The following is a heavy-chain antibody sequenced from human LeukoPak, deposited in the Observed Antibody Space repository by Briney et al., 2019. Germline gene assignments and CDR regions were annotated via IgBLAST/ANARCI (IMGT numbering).Heavy chain of an antibody. CDR1: GLNFNNAW. V-gene: IGHV3-48*01. Sequence: GGSLRLSCAASGLNFNNAWMIWVRQAPGKGLEWVSYISSSSSSTIYYADSVKGRFTISRDNAKNSLYLQMNSLRAEDTAVYYCARKGFDPWGQGTLVTVSS. CDR2: ISSSSSSTI. CDR3: ARKGFDP. J-gene: IGHJ5*02.